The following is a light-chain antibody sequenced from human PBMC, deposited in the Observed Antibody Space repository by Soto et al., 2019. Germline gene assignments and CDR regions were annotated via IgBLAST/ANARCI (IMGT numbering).Light chain of an antibody. J-gene: IGKJ4*01. CDR3: QQSYSTPLT. V-gene: IGKV1-39*01. CDR1: QSISSY. CDR2: AAS. Sequence: DIQMTQSPSSLSASVGDRVTITCRASQSISSYLNCYQQKPGKAPKLLIYAASSLQSGVPSRFSGSGSGTDFNLTISRLQPEDFAYYYCQQSYSTPLTFGGGTKVEIK.